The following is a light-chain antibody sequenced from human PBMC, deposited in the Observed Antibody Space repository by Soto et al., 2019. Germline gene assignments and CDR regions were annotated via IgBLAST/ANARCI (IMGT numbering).Light chain of an antibody. CDR1: QSISIN. CDR2: AAS. V-gene: IGKV1-39*01. Sequence: DIILTQSPTSLSASIGDTVTIACRSSQSISINLNWYQHRPGEAPKVLIYAASTLAPRAPSRFSGSGVGTDFTLTISGLQLEDFATYYCQQTYTTRVYTFGQGTKLEF. J-gene: IGKJ2*01. CDR3: QQTYTTRVYT.